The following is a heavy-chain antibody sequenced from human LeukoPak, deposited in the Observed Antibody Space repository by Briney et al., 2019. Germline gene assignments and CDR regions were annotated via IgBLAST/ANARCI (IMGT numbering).Heavy chain of an antibody. CDR2: MNPNSCNT. J-gene: IGHJ4*02. Sequence: ASVKVSCKASGYTFTSYDINWVRQATGQGLEWMGWMNPNSCNTGYAQKFQGRVTMTRNTSISTAYMELSSLRSEDTAVYYCARVMGIALLLPTDYWGQGTLVTVSS. V-gene: IGHV1-8*01. CDR3: ARVMGIALLLPTDY. D-gene: IGHD6-13*01. CDR1: GYTFTSYD.